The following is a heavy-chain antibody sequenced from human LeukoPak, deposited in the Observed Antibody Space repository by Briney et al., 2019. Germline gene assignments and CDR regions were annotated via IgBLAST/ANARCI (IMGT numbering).Heavy chain of an antibody. Sequence: SETLSLTCTVSGGSISSYYWSWIRQPPGKGLEWIGYIYYSGSTNYNPSLKSRVTISVDTSKNQFSLKLSSVTAADTAVYYCARGARMTFDYWGQGTLVTVSS. V-gene: IGHV4-59*01. CDR2: IYYSGST. J-gene: IGHJ4*02. CDR3: ARGARMTFDY. D-gene: IGHD4/OR15-4a*01. CDR1: GGSISSYY.